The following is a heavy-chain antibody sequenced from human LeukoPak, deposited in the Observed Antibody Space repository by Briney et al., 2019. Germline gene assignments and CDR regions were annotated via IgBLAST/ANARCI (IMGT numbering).Heavy chain of an antibody. D-gene: IGHD3-16*02. J-gene: IGHJ4*02. CDR3: ARAKPDDYVWGSYRGEYYFDY. CDR1: GGSISSYY. Sequence: SETLSLTCTVSGGSISSYYWSWIRQPPEKGLEWIGYIYYSGSTNYNPSLKSRVTISVDTSKNQFSLKLSSVTAADTAVYYCARAKPDDYVWGSYRGEYYFDYWGQGTLVTVSS. V-gene: IGHV4-59*01. CDR2: IYYSGST.